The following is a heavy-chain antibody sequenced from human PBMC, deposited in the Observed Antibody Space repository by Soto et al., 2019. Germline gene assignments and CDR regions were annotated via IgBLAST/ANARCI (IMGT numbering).Heavy chain of an antibody. V-gene: IGHV5-51*01. D-gene: IGHD3-22*01. J-gene: IGHJ4*02. CDR2: IYPGDSET. CDR3: ARLDSSGYHWVDY. Sequence: GESLKISCKGSGYSFTSYWIGWVRQMPGKGLEWMGTIYPGDSETTYSPSFQGQVTISADKSIRTAHLQWTSLKASDTAMYYCARLDSSGYHWVDYWGQGTLVTVSS. CDR1: GYSFTSYW.